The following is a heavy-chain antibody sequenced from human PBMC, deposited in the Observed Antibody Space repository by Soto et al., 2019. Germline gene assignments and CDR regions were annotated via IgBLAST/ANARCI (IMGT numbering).Heavy chain of an antibody. CDR2: IYHSGSI. Sequence: SQTQSLTCAVSGGPLTSSNWWVSVRQPPGKGLEWIGEIYHSGSINYNPSLKSRVTILVDKSKNQFSLKLTSVTAADTAVYYCARRYSSNWYNWLDPWGQGTLVT. J-gene: IGHJ5*02. CDR1: GGPLTSSNW. V-gene: IGHV4-4*02. CDR3: ARRYSSNWYNWLDP. D-gene: IGHD6-13*01.